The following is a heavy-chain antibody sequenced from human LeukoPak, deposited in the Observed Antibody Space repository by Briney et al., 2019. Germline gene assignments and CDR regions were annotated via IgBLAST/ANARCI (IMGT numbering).Heavy chain of an antibody. CDR3: ARGLLAYCGGGCSRGAFDI. J-gene: IGHJ3*02. V-gene: IGHV1-69*01. CDR2: IIPIFGTA. Sequence: ASVKVSCKASGGTFSSYAISWVRQAPGQGLEWMGGIIPIFGTANYAQKFQGRVTITADESTSTAYMELSSLRSEDTAVYYCARGLLAYCGGGCSRGAFDIWGQGTMVTVSS. D-gene: IGHD2-21*02. CDR1: GGTFSSYA.